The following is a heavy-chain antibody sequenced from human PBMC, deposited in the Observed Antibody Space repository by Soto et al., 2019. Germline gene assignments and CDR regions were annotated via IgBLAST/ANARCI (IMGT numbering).Heavy chain of an antibody. Sequence: PGGSLRLSCAASGFTFSSYTMHWVRQTPGKGLEWVADISHDGGDKYYADSVKGRFTISRDNSKNTLYLQMNSLRAEDTAIYYCANSNPHSSNCWFDPWGQGTLVTVSS. J-gene: IGHJ5*02. CDR1: GFTFSSYT. V-gene: IGHV3-30-3*01. CDR3: ANSNPHSSNCWFDP. D-gene: IGHD6-13*01. CDR2: ISHDGGDK.